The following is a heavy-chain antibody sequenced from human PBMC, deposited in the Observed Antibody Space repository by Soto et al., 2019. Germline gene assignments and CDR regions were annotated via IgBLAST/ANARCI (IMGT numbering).Heavy chain of an antibody. Sequence: GASVKVSCKASGGTFSSYAISWVRQAPGQGLEWMGGIIPIFGTANYAQKFQGRVTITADESTSTAYIELSSLRSEDTAVYYCARHPLGYCSSTSCSEYYYYGMDVWGQGTTVTVSS. CDR2: IIPIFGTA. V-gene: IGHV1-69*13. CDR1: GGTFSSYA. J-gene: IGHJ6*02. CDR3: ARHPLGYCSSTSCSEYYYYGMDV. D-gene: IGHD2-2*01.